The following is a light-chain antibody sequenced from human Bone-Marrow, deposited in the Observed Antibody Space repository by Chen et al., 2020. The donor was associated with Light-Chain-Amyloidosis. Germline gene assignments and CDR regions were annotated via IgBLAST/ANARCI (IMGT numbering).Light chain of an antibody. J-gene: IGLJ2*01. V-gene: IGLV3-25*03. CDR2: RDT. Sequence: SYELTQPPPVSVSPGPTASITCSGDDLPTKYAYWYQQKPGKAPVLVIHRDTERPSGNSERFSGSSSGTTATLTISGVQAEDEADYHCQSADSSGTYEVIFGGGTKLTVL. CDR1: DLPTKY. CDR3: QSADSSGTYEVI.